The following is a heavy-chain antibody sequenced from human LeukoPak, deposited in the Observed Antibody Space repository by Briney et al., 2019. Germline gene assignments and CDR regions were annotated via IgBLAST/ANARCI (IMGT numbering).Heavy chain of an antibody. J-gene: IGHJ4*02. CDR2: IYFSGST. Sequence: SETLSLTCTVSGGSINSYYWNWIRQSPGKGLEWLGHIYFSGSTNYNPSLKSRVIISVDMSKNRFSLRLSSVTAADTAVYYCARAGYSSGYVGGFDYWGQGALVTVSS. V-gene: IGHV4-59*01. CDR1: GGSINSYY. D-gene: IGHD5-18*01. CDR3: ARAGYSSGYVGGFDY.